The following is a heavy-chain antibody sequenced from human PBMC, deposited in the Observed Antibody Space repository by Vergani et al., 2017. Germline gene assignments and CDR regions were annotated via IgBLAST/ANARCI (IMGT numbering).Heavy chain of an antibody. Sequence: EVQLVQSGAEVKKPGATVKISCKVSGYTFTDYYMHWVQQAPGKGLEWMGLVDPEDGETIYAEKFQGRVTITADTSTDTAYMEMSSLRSADTAVYYSATAEPSRIVVVPAAYYYYGMDVWGQGTTVTVSS. CDR3: ATAEPSRIVVVPAAYYYYGMDV. CDR1: GYTFTDYY. D-gene: IGHD2-2*01. V-gene: IGHV1-69-2*01. CDR2: VDPEDGET. J-gene: IGHJ6*02.